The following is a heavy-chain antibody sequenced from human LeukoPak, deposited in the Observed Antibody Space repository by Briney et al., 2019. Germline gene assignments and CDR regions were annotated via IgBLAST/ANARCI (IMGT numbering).Heavy chain of an antibody. Sequence: GGSLRLSCAASGFTFRDYYMYWIRQAPGKGLEWVSYISSSGNTIYYADSVKGRFTISRDNSKNTLYLQMNSLRAEDTAVYYCARDGSSSWTSGYMDVWGKGTTVTVSS. D-gene: IGHD6-13*01. J-gene: IGHJ6*03. CDR2: ISSSGNTI. CDR3: ARDGSSSWTSGYMDV. V-gene: IGHV3-11*04. CDR1: GFTFRDYY.